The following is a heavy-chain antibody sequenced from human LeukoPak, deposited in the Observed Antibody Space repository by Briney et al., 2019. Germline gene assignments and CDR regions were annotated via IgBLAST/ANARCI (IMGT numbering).Heavy chain of an antibody. Sequence: GGSLRLSCAASGFTFNTYSMNWVRQAPGKGLEWVSYISNSGNAIHYADSVMGRFTISRDNAKNSLYLQMKSLRAEDTAVYYCADSSITYSYMDVWGKGTTVTVSS. D-gene: IGHD3-22*01. CDR2: ISNSGNAI. J-gene: IGHJ6*03. CDR3: ADSSITYSYMDV. V-gene: IGHV3-48*01. CDR1: GFTFNTYS.